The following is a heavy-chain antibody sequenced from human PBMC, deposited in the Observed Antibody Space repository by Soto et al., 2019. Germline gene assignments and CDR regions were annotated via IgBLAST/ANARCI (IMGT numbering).Heavy chain of an antibody. CDR2: IIPLTETP. CDR1: GGTFSDYA. CDR3: AIGTRSSWSCDF. J-gene: IGHJ4*02. Sequence: QVQVVQSWAEVKKPGSSVKVSCNASGGTFSDYAISWVRQAPGQGLEWMGGIIPLTETPVYAQTVQGRLTISADEVTSVAYMELSTLRSDDTAVYYCAIGTRSSWSCDFWGQGTLVTVSS. V-gene: IGHV1-69*01. D-gene: IGHD6-13*01.